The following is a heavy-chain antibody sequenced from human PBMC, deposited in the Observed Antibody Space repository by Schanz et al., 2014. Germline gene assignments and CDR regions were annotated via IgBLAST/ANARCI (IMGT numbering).Heavy chain of an antibody. J-gene: IGHJ5*02. D-gene: IGHD3-9*01. CDR2: ISVYTGNT. Sequence: QVQLVQSGAEVKKPGASVRVSCKASGYTFTTYAMSWVRQAPGQGLEWVGWISVYTGNTKYGQKVQGRVTMTADTSTNTAYMEPRSLRSDDTAVYYCAKAEYDILTDSYSRLDPWGQGTLVTVSS. CDR3: AKAEYDILTDSYSRLDP. V-gene: IGHV1-18*01. CDR1: GYTFTTYA.